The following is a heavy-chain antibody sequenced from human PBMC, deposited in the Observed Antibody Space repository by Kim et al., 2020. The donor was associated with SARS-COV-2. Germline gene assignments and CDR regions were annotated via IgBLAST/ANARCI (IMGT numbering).Heavy chain of an antibody. J-gene: IGHJ6*02. D-gene: IGHD3-3*01. CDR2: IGTAGDT. CDR3: ARAAPSSLRFLEWFDYYYYGMDV. Sequence: GGSLRLSCAASGFTFSSYDMHWVRQATGKGLEWVSAIGTAGDTYYPGSVKGRFTISRENAKNSLYLQMNSLRAGDTAVYYCARAAPSSLRFLEWFDYYYYGMDVWGQGNTVTVS. V-gene: IGHV3-13*04. CDR1: GFTFSSYD.